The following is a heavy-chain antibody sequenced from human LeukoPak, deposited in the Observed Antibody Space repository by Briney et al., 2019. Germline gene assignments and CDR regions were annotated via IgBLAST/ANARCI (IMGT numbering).Heavy chain of an antibody. J-gene: IGHJ4*02. CDR1: GYTFTTLG. CDR2: INTYNHNT. D-gene: IGHD2-15*01. V-gene: IGHV1-18*01. Sequence: ASVKVSCKASGYTFTTLGITWVRQAPGQGLEWMGWINTYNHNTYYAQKFQDRLTVTADTSTSTVYMDLSSLRSDDTAVYYCAREYCLGGKCWDPDYWGQGTLVTVPS. CDR3: AREYCLGGKCWDPDY.